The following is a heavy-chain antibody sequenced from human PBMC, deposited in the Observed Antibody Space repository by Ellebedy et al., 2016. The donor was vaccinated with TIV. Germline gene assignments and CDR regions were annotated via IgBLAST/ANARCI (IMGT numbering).Heavy chain of an antibody. CDR3: ANQGHYGDYDY. V-gene: IGHV4-39*01. CDR1: GGSFSGYY. CDR2: IYFRGNT. J-gene: IGHJ4*02. Sequence: GSLRLSXAVYGGSFSGYYWGWIRQPPGKGLEYIGSIYFRGNTYYNPSLKSRVTISVNTSKNQFSLKLRSVTAADTAVYHCANQGHYGDYDYWGQGTLVTVSS. D-gene: IGHD4-17*01.